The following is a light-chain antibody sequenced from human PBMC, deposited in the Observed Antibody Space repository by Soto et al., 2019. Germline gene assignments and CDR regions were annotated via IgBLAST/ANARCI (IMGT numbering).Light chain of an antibody. Sequence: EIVMTQSPVTLSVSPGERATLSCRASQSVSGDLAWYQQKPGQAPRLLIYGASTRATGIPARFSGSGSGTEFTLTISSLQSEDFAVSYCQQYGNWPPWTFGQGTKVEVK. J-gene: IGKJ1*01. CDR1: QSVSGD. V-gene: IGKV3-15*01. CDR2: GAS. CDR3: QQYGNWPPWT.